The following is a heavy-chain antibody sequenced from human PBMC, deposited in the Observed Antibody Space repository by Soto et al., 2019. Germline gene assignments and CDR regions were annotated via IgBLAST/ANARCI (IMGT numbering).Heavy chain of an antibody. Sequence: XSVKVFCKASGYTFTTYGISWVRQAPGQGLECMGWISAYNGNTNYAQKLQGRVTMTTDTSTSTAYMELRSLRSDDTAVYYCARDFRRDGNNYGPPFDYWGQGTLVTVSS. CDR2: ISAYNGNT. CDR3: ARDFRRDGNNYGPPFDY. V-gene: IGHV1-18*01. D-gene: IGHD5-12*01. J-gene: IGHJ4*02. CDR1: GYTFTTYG.